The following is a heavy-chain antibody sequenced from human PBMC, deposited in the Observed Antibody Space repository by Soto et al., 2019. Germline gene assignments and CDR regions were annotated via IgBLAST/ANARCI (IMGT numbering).Heavy chain of an antibody. CDR2: ISYDGSNK. V-gene: IGHV3-30-3*01. CDR3: ARGDYSNYQGGGYYYGMDV. CDR1: GFTFSSYA. Sequence: GGSLRLSCAVSGFTFSSYAMHWVRQAPGKGLEWVAVISYDGSNKYYADSVKGRFTISRDNSKNTLYLQMNSLRAEDTAVYYCARGDYSNYQGGGYYYGMDVWGQGTTVTVSS. D-gene: IGHD4-4*01. J-gene: IGHJ6*02.